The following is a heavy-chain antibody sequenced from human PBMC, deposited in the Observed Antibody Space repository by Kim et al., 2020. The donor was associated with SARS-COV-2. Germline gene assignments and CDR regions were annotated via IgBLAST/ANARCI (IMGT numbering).Heavy chain of an antibody. Sequence: NTNHARKLQVRVTMTTDSSTGTAYMELRSLRSDDTAVYYCARTYYYGMDVWGQGTTVTVSS. J-gene: IGHJ6*02. D-gene: IGHD2-21*01. CDR2: NT. V-gene: IGHV1-18*01. CDR3: ARTYYYGMDV.